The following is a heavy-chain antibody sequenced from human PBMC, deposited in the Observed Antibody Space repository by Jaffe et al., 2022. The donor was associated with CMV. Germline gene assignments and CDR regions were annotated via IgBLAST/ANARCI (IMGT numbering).Heavy chain of an antibody. CDR2: ISSSSSYI. Sequence: EVQLVESGGGLVKPGGSLRLSCAASGFTFSSYSMNWVRQAPGKGLEWVSSISSSSSYIYYADSVKGRFTISRDNAKNSLYLQMNSLRAEDTAVYYCAIDPPYQLPPLDKNWGQGTLVTVSS. CDR1: GFTFSSYS. D-gene: IGHD2-2*01. CDR3: AIDPPYQLPPLDKN. J-gene: IGHJ4*02. V-gene: IGHV3-21*01.